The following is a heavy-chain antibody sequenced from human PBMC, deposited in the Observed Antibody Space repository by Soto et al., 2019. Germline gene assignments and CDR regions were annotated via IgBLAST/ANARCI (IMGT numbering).Heavy chain of an antibody. CDR2: IWYDGSNK. CDR1: GFTFSSYG. CDR3: ARDVEIYYYYGMDV. Sequence: QVQLVESGGGVVQPGRSLRLSCAASGFTFSSYGMHWVRQAPGKGLEWVAVIWYDGSNKYYADSVKGRFTISRDNXXNTLYLQMNSLRAEDTAVYYCARDVEIYYYYGMDVWGQGTPVTVSS. V-gene: IGHV3-33*01. J-gene: IGHJ6*02.